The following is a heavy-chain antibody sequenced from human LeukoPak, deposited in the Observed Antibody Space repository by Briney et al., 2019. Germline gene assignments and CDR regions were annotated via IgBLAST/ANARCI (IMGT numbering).Heavy chain of an antibody. V-gene: IGHV7-4-1*02. D-gene: IGHD3-3*01. CDR2: INTNTGNP. Sequence: ASVKVSCKASGYTFTTYAIHWVRQAPGQGLEWMGWINTNTGNPTYAQGFTGRFVFSLDTSVSTAYLQISSLKAEDTAVYYCARVIGSGEVTFGYWGQGTLVTVSS. J-gene: IGHJ4*02. CDR1: GYTFTTYA. CDR3: ARVIGSGEVTFGY.